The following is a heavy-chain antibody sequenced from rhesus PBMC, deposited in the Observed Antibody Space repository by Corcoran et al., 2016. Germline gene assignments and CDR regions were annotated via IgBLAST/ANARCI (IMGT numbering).Heavy chain of an antibody. CDR1: GASISSYY. V-gene: IGHV4-165*01. J-gene: IGHJ4*01. Sequence: QVQLQESGPGLVKPSETLPLTCAVSGASISSYYWSCTRQSPGKGLEWIGYISGGSGSTNYNPSLKSRVNISKDTSKNQFSLKVTSVTAADTAVYYCSRGGNYFDSWGQGVLVTVSS. CDR2: ISGGSGST. CDR3: SRGGNYFDS.